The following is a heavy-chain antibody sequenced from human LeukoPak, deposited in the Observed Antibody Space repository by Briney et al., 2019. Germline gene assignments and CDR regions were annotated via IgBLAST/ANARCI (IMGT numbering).Heavy chain of an antibody. CDR1: GFTFSSYG. Sequence: GGSLRLSCAASGFTFSSYGMHWVRQAPGKGLEWVSYISSSSSTIYYADSVKGRFTISRDNAKNSLYLQMNSLRAEDTAVYYCARGRHGDFGYWGQGTLVTVSS. J-gene: IGHJ4*02. D-gene: IGHD3-10*01. CDR3: ARGRHGDFGY. CDR2: ISSSSSTI. V-gene: IGHV3-48*04.